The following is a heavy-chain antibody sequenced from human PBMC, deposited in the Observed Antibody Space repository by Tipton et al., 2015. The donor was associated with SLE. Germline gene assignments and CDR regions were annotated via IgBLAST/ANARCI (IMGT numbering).Heavy chain of an antibody. CDR2: VYYSGST. V-gene: IGHV4-61*08. CDR1: GGSISSGAYY. J-gene: IGHJ3*02. CDR3: ARAEGSWDAFDI. Sequence: TLSLTCTVSGGSISSGAYYWSWIRQHPGRGLEWIGYVYYSGSTNYNPSLKSRVTISVDTSKNQFSLKLSSVTAADTAVYYCARAEGSWDAFDIWGQGTMVTVSS. D-gene: IGHD2-15*01.